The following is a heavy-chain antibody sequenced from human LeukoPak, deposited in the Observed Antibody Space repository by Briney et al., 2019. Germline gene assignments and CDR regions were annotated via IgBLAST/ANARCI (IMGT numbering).Heavy chain of an antibody. J-gene: IGHJ6*03. CDR2: IIPIFGTA. CDR1: GYTFTGYY. CDR3: ATLYDMIAMEYYYYYYMDV. Sequence: SVKVSCKASGYTFTGYYMHWVRQAPGQGLEWMGGIIPIFGTANYAQKFQGRVTITADESTSTAYMELSSLRSEDTAVYYCATLYDMIAMEYYYYYYMDVWGKGTTVTVSS. D-gene: IGHD2-21*01. V-gene: IGHV1-69*13.